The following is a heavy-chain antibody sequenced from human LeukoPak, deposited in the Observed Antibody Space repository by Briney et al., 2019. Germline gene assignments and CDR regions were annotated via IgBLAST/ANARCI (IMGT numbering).Heavy chain of an antibody. D-gene: IGHD3-22*01. Sequence: PGGSLRLSCAASAFTFSDYSMNWVRQAPGKGLEWVSVIYSGGSTYYADSVKGRFTISRDNSKNTLYLQMNSLRAEDTAVYYCARLSGYYQNWFDPWGQGTLVTVSS. J-gene: IGHJ5*02. CDR2: IYSGGST. CDR1: AFTFSDYS. CDR3: ARLSGYYQNWFDP. V-gene: IGHV3-66*02.